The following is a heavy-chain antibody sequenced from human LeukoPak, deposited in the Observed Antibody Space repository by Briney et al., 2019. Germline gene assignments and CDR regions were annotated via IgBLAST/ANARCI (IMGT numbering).Heavy chain of an antibody. CDR1: GFAFDEHG. CDR3: ARAPITSPFYFDY. J-gene: IGHJ4*02. CDR2: INWSGGST. D-gene: IGHD2-2*01. V-gene: IGHV3-20*04. Sequence: GGSLRLSCTASGFAFDEHGMSWVRQVPGKGLEWVSGINWSGGSTGYADPLRGRFTISRDNAKNSLYLQMDSLRAGDTALYYCARAPITSPFYFDYWGQGTLVTVSS.